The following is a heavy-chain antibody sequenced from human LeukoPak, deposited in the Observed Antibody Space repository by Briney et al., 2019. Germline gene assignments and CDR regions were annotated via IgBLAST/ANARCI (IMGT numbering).Heavy chain of an antibody. D-gene: IGHD6-19*01. CDR1: GGSISSSTSY. CDR3: ATLRGSGWYFDY. Sequence: SETLSLTCTVSGGSISSSTSYWGWIRQPPGKGLEWLGEINHSGSTNYSPSLKSRLIISIDTFKNHFSLRLTSVTAADTAVYYCATLRGSGWYFDYWGQGTLATVAS. J-gene: IGHJ4*02. V-gene: IGHV4-39*02. CDR2: INHSGST.